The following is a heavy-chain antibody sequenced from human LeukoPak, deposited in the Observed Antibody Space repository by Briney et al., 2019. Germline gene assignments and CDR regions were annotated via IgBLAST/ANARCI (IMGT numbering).Heavy chain of an antibody. J-gene: IGHJ4*02. CDR3: ARGGFTDYSGLDY. Sequence: ASVKVSCKASGFTFTSYGISWVRQAPGQGPEWMGWVSAYNGNTNYAQKLRGRVTMTTDTSTNTAYMELRSLRSDDTAVYYCARGGFTDYSGLDYWGQGTLVTVSS. V-gene: IGHV1-18*04. CDR1: GFTFTSYG. D-gene: IGHD3-9*01. CDR2: VSAYNGNT.